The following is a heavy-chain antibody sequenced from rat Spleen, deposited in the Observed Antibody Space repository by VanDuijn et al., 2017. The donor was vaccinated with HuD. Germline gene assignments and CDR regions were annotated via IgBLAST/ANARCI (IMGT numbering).Heavy chain of an antibody. CDR3: TRARPNSLDY. CDR1: GFTFNNYW. J-gene: IGHJ2*01. V-gene: IGHV5-31*01. D-gene: IGHD1-10*01. CDR2: ITKTGDST. Sequence: EVQLVDSGGGLVQPGRSLKLSCVASGFTFNNYWMTWIRQAPGKGLEWVASITKTGDSTFYPDSVKGRFTISRDNAKSTLYLQMNSLRSEDTATYYCTRARPNSLDYWGQGVMVTVSS.